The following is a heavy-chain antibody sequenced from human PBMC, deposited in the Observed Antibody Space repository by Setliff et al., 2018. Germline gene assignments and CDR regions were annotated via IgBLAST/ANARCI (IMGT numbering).Heavy chain of an antibody. Sequence: SETLSLTCAVYGGSFSGYYWSWIRQPPGKGLEWIGEINHSGSTNYNPSLKSRVTTSVDTSKNQFSLKLSSVTAADTAVYYCARGVVAVPSGYYYYMDVWGKGTTVTVSS. J-gene: IGHJ6*03. V-gene: IGHV4-34*01. CDR1: GGSFSGYY. CDR2: INHSGST. CDR3: ARGVVAVPSGYYYYMDV. D-gene: IGHD2-15*01.